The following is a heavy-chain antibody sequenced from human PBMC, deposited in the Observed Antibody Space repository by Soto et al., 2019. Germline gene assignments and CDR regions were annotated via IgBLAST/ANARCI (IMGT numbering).Heavy chain of an antibody. D-gene: IGHD1-7*01. CDR2: IYPGDSDT. CDR3: ARPRDNWNSHSFDY. J-gene: IGHJ4*02. Sequence: PGESLKISCKDSGYGFTSYWIGWVRQMPGKGLEWMGIIYPGDSDTRYSPSFQGQVTISADKSISTAYLQWSSLKASDTATYYCARPRDNWNSHSFDYWGQGTLVTVSS. V-gene: IGHV5-51*01. CDR1: GYGFTSYW.